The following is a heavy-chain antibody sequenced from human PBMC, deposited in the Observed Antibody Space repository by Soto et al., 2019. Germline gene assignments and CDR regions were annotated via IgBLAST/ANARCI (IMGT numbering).Heavy chain of an antibody. Sequence: GGSLRLSCAASGFTFSSYSMNWVRQAPGKGLEWVSYISSSSSTIYYADSVKGQFTISRDNAKNSLYLQMNSLRAEDTAVYYCARAVPPPATTYYYYYYMDVWGKGTTVTVSS. V-gene: IGHV3-48*01. D-gene: IGHD6-25*01. CDR1: GFTFSSYS. J-gene: IGHJ6*03. CDR3: ARAVPPPATTYYYYYYMDV. CDR2: ISSSSSTI.